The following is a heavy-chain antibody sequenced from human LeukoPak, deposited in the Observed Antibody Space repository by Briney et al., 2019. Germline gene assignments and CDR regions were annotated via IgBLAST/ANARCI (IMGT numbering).Heavy chain of an antibody. CDR2: TSYDGAYE. Sequence: GGSLRLSCAPSGFTFNRYGMHWVRQAPSKGLQWVAFTSYDGAYEYYADSVKGRFTISRDNSKMTLYLQMNSLTTEDTAVYYCAKDHFLSCRSNNCAPDYWGRGTLVIVSS. D-gene: IGHD2-2*01. V-gene: IGHV3-30*02. CDR1: GFTFNRYG. J-gene: IGHJ4*02. CDR3: AKDHFLSCRSNNCAPDY.